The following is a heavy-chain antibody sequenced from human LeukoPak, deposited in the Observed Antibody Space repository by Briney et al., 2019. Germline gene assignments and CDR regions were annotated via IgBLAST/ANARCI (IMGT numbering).Heavy chain of an antibody. Sequence: ASVKVSCKASGYTFTDYYMHWVRQAPGQGFEWMGWINPNDGDTNYTQKFQGRVTMTRDTSISTAHMEVSRLRSDDTAVYYCARANFLYCSSTTCLFDYWGQGTLVTVSS. D-gene: IGHD2-2*01. V-gene: IGHV1-2*02. CDR1: GYTFTDYY. CDR2: INPNDGDT. J-gene: IGHJ4*02. CDR3: ARANFLYCSSTTCLFDY.